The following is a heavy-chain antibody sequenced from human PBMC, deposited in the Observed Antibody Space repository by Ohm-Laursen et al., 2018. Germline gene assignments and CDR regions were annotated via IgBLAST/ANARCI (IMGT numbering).Heavy chain of an antibody. CDR2: INPTGGIT. Sequence: VASVKVSCKTSGYTFTSYYIHWVRQAPGQGLEWMGIINPTGGITNYAQKFQGRVTMTRDTSTNTVYMELSSLRSEDTAVYFCARDPRATSWSFYYGMDVWGQGTTVTVSS. CDR3: ARDPRATSWSFYYGMDV. J-gene: IGHJ6*02. V-gene: IGHV1-46*01. CDR1: GYTFTSYY. D-gene: IGHD5-12*01.